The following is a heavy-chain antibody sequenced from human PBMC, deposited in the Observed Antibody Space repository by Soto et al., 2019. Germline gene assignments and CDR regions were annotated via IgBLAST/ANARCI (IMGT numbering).Heavy chain of an antibody. D-gene: IGHD5-12*01. J-gene: IGHJ3*02. Sequence: QVQLVQSGTEVKKPGASVRVSCKASGYTFTSYDISWVRQAPGQGLEWMGWISPYSGKTNFLQKFQDRVTLTTDPSARIAYMELRSLRSDDTAVYYCARDIIRDGYNYGAFDIWGQGTMVTVSS. CDR2: ISPYSGKT. CDR1: GYTFTSYD. CDR3: ARDIIRDGYNYGAFDI. V-gene: IGHV1-18*01.